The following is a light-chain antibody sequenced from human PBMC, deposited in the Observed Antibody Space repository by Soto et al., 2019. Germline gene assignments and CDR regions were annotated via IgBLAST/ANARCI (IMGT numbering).Light chain of an antibody. J-gene: IGLJ2*01. CDR3: ATWDDSLRGVL. V-gene: IGLV1-47*01. CDR2: ANS. Sequence: HSVLTQPPSASGTPGQRVTISCSGGSSNIGSNYAYWYRQRPGTAPKLVIYANSQRPSGVPDRFSGSKSGTSASLAISGLRSEDEADYYCATWDDSLRGVLFGGGTKLTVL. CDR1: SSNIGSNY.